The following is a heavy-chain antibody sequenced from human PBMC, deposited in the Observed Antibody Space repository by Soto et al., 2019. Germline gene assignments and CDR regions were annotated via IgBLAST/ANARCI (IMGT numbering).Heavy chain of an antibody. CDR1: GFTFSDYY. V-gene: IGHV3-11*01. CDR2: ISSSGSTI. CDR3: AGPLGWAAARPRRSYAFDI. J-gene: IGHJ3*02. D-gene: IGHD6-6*01. Sequence: QVQLVESGGGLVKPGGSLRLSCAASGFTFSDYYMSWIRQAPGKGLEWVSYISSSGSTIYYADSVKGRFTISRDNAKNSLYLQMNSLRAEDTAVYYCAGPLGWAAARPRRSYAFDIWGQGTMVTVSS.